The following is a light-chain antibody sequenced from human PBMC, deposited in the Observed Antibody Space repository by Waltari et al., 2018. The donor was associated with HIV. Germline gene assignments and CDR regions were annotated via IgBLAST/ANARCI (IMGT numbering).Light chain of an antibody. CDR2: DTE. CDR1: TGSVSRTHY. CDR3: LLSYSGVRV. V-gene: IGLV7-46*01. J-gene: IGLJ2*01. Sequence: QAVVTQEPSLSVSPGGTVTVTCASFTGSVSRTHYPHWIQLKPGQAPRTLIYDTEKRHPWTAGRFSGPLIGGRATLTLSGALPDDEADYYCLLSYSGVRVFGGGTKLTV.